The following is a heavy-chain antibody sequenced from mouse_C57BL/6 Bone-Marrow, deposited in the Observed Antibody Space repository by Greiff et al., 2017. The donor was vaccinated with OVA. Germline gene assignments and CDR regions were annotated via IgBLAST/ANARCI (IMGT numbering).Heavy chain of an antibody. CDR3: AKEGKKPRRFAY. Sequence: VQRVESGPGLVAPSQSLSITCTVSGFSLTSYGVSWVRQPPGKGLAWLGVIWGDGSTNSHSALISRLSISKDNSKSQVFLKLNRLQTDDTATYYCAKEGKKPRRFAYWGQGTLVTVSA. J-gene: IGHJ3*01. V-gene: IGHV2-3*01. CDR2: IWGDGST. CDR1: GFSLTSYG.